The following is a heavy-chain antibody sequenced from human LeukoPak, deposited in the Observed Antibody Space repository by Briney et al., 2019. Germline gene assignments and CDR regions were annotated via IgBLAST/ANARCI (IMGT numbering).Heavy chain of an antibody. D-gene: IGHD3-10*01. CDR1: GGTFSSYA. CDR3: ASDRFGELLLSVWYFDY. CDR2: IIPIFGTA. V-gene: IGHV1-69*05. Sequence: GSSVKVSCKASGGTFSSYAISWVRQAPGQGLEWMERIIPIFGTANYAQKFQGRVTITMDESTSTAYMELSSLRSEDTAVYYCASDRFGELLLSVWYFDYWGQGTLVTVSS. J-gene: IGHJ4*02.